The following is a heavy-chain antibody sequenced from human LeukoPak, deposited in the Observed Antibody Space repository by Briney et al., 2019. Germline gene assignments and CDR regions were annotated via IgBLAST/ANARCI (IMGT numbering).Heavy chain of an antibody. CDR3: ARDHYYDSSGYYYEGDY. CDR1: GYTFTSYG. V-gene: IGHV1-18*01. CDR2: ISAYNGNT. J-gene: IGHJ4*02. Sequence: ASVKVSCKASGYTFTSYGISWVRQAPGQGLEWMGWISAYNGNTNYAQKLQGRVTMTTDTSTSTAYMELRSLRSDDTAVYYCARDHYYDSSGYYYEGDYWGQGTLVTVSS. D-gene: IGHD3-22*01.